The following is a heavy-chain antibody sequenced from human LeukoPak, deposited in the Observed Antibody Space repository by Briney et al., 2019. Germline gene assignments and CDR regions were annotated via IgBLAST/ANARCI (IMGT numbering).Heavy chain of an antibody. Sequence: GESLKISCKGSGYSFTSYWIGWVRQMPGKGLEWMGIIYPGDSDTRYSPSFQGQVTISADKSISTAYLQWSSLKASDTAMYYCATGCDSGGYHYYYYGMDVWGQGTTVTVSS. J-gene: IGHJ6*02. CDR1: GYSFTSYW. V-gene: IGHV5-51*01. D-gene: IGHD3-22*01. CDR2: IYPGDSDT. CDR3: ATGCDSGGYHYYYYGMDV.